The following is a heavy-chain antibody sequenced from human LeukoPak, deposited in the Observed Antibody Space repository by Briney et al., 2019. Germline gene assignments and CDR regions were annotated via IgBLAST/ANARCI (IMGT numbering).Heavy chain of an antibody. CDR2: IIPIFGTA. CDR1: GGTFSSYA. V-gene: IGHV1-69*13. J-gene: IGHJ4*02. D-gene: IGHD3-16*01. CDR3: AREACREMRLMWPSLGGQDCRYDS. Sequence: ASVKVSCKASGGTFSSYAISWVRQAPGQGLEWMGGIIPIFGTANYAQRFQGRVTITADESATTAYMELGALRSDDTAVYYCAREACREMRLMWPSLGGQDCRYDSWGQGTLVTVSS.